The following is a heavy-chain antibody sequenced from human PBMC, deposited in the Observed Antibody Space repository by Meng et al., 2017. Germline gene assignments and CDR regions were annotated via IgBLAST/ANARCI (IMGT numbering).Heavy chain of an antibody. D-gene: IGHD6-19*01. Sequence: VQREGSGPGLVNLSGTMSLTCVAPGGTIGSVDWWRWVRQPPGKGLEWIGEIYHGGNTNYNPSLKSRVTISIDKSKNQFSLKLSSVTAADTAVYYCASWIYSCGWQWGQGTLVTVSS. CDR3: ASWIYSCGWQ. V-gene: IGHV4/OR15-8*02. CDR1: GGTIGSVDW. CDR2: IYHGGNT. J-gene: IGHJ4*02.